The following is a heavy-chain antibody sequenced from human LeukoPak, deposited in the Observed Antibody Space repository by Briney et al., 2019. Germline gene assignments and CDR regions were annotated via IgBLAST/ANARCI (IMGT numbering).Heavy chain of an antibody. D-gene: IGHD2-15*01. CDR1: GFIFSIYE. CDR2: ISSSGSTI. Sequence: GGSLRLSCAASGFIFSIYEMNWVRQAPGKGLEWVSYISSSGSTIYYAGSVKGRFTISRDNAKNLLYLQMNSLRAEDTAVYYCARDCSGGSCYSTTYQYGMDVWGQGTTVTVSS. V-gene: IGHV3-48*03. J-gene: IGHJ6*02. CDR3: ARDCSGGSCYSTTYQYGMDV.